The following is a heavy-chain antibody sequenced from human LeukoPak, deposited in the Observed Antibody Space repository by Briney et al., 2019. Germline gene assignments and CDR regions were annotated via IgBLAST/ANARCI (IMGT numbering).Heavy chain of an antibody. D-gene: IGHD1-26*01. Sequence: PSETLSLTCTVSGGSISSYYWSWIRQPPGKGLEWIGYIYYSGSTYYNPSLKSRVTISVDTSKNQFSLKLSSVTAADTAVYYCARQSGIAGIYDYWGQGTLVTVSS. J-gene: IGHJ4*02. CDR2: IYYSGST. CDR1: GGSISSYY. CDR3: ARQSGIAGIYDY. V-gene: IGHV4-59*08.